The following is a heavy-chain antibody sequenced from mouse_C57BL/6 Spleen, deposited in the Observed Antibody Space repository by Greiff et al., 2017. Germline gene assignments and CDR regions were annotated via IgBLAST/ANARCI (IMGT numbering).Heavy chain of an antibody. Sequence: VHLVESGAELARPGASVKLSCKASGYTFTSYGISWVKQRPGQGLEWIGEIYPRGGNTYYNEKFKGKATLTADKSSSTAYMELRGLTSEDSAVYFCAREITTVVGDYWGQGTSVTVSA. CDR1: GYTFTSYG. V-gene: IGHV1-81*01. J-gene: IGHJ4*01. D-gene: IGHD1-1*01. CDR2: IYPRGGNT. CDR3: AREITTVVGDY.